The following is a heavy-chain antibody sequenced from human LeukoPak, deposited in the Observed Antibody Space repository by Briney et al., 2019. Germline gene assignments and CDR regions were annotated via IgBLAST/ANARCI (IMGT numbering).Heavy chain of an antibody. CDR3: AMAGGGRYATFDY. Sequence: HTGGSLRLSCAASGFTFSSYAMSWVRQAPGKGLEWVSAISGSGGSTYYADSVKGRFTISRDNSKNTLYLQMNSLRAEDTAVYYCAMAGGGRYATFDYWGQGTLVTVSS. CDR2: ISGSGGST. V-gene: IGHV3-23*01. D-gene: IGHD6-19*01. J-gene: IGHJ4*02. CDR1: GFTFSSYA.